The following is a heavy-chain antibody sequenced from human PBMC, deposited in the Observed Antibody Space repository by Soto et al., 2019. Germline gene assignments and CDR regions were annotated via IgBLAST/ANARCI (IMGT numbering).Heavy chain of an antibody. D-gene: IGHD6-19*01. Sequence: GESLKISCKGSGYSFTKYWIGWVRQMPGKGLEWMGIIYPGDSDTAYNPSFQGQVTISAAKSISTAYLQWSSLKASDTAMYYCARHEEYSSGWSAISYAFDIWGLGTMVTVSS. CDR3: ARHEEYSSGWSAISYAFDI. CDR1: GYSFTKYW. CDR2: IYPGDSDT. J-gene: IGHJ3*02. V-gene: IGHV5-51*01.